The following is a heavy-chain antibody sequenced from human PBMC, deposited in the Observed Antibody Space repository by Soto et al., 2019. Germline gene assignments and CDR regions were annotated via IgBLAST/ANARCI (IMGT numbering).Heavy chain of an antibody. CDR3: ARLVGRRFLEWLSDGMDV. Sequence: SVKVSCKASGGTFSSYAISWVRQAPGQGLEWMGGIIPIFGTANYAQKFQGRVTITADESTSTAYMELSSLRSEDTAVYYCARLVGRRFLEWLSDGMDVWGQGTRVTFSS. CDR2: IIPIFGTA. D-gene: IGHD3-3*01. CDR1: GGTFSSYA. V-gene: IGHV1-69*13. J-gene: IGHJ6*02.